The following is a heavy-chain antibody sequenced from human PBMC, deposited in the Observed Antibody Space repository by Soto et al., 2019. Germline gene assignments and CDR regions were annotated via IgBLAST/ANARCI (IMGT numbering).Heavy chain of an antibody. CDR3: ARGPYYYDSSGRWGAFDI. Sequence: QVQLQESGPGLVKPSQTLSLTCTVSGGSISSGDYYWSWIRQPPGKGLEWIGYIYYSGSTYYNPSLKVRVTISVATSKNHFSLKLSSVTAADTAVYSCARGPYYYDSSGRWGAFDIWGQGTMVTVSS. J-gene: IGHJ3*02. CDR2: IYYSGST. CDR1: GGSISSGDYY. D-gene: IGHD3-22*01. V-gene: IGHV4-30-4*01.